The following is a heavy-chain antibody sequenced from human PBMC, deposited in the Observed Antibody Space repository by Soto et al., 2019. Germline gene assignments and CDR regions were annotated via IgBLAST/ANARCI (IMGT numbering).Heavy chain of an antibody. V-gene: IGHV4-34*01. CDR1: GGSFSGYY. CDR3: ARLVVVAATPFDY. CDR2: INHSGST. D-gene: IGHD2-15*01. Sequence: QVQLQQWGAGLLKPSETLSLTCAVYGGSFSGYYWSWIRQPPGKGLEWIGEINHSGSTNYNPSLKSRVTISVDTSKNQFSLKLSSVTAADTAVYYCARLVVVAATPFDYWGQGTLVTVSS. J-gene: IGHJ4*02.